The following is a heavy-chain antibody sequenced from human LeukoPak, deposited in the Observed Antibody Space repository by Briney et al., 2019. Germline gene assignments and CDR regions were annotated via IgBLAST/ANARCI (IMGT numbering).Heavy chain of an antibody. CDR3: ARAKKASFDP. CDR1: GGSFSGYY. Sequence: PSETLSLTCAVYGGSFSGYYWSWIRQPPWKGLEWIGEINHSGSTNYNPSLKSRVTISVDTSKNQFSLKLSSVTAADTAVYYCARAKKASFDPWGQGTLVTVSS. V-gene: IGHV4-34*01. J-gene: IGHJ5*02. CDR2: INHSGST.